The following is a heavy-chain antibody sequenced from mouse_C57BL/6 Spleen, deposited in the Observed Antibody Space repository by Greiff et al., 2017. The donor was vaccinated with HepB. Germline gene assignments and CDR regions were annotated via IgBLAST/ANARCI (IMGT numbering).Heavy chain of an antibody. CDR1: GFNIKDYY. CDR2: IDPEDGDT. J-gene: IGHJ3*01. CDR3: TPGYYGSSLPFAY. V-gene: IGHV14-1*01. Sequence: VQLQQSGAELVRPGASVKLSCTASGFNIKDYYMHWVKQRPEQGLEWIGRIDPEDGDTEYAPKFQGKATMTADTSSNTAYLQLSSLTSADTAVYYCTPGYYGSSLPFAYWGQGTLVTVSA. D-gene: IGHD1-1*01.